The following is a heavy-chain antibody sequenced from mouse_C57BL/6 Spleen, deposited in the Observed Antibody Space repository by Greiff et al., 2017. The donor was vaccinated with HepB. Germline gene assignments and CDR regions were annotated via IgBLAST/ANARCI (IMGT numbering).Heavy chain of an antibody. J-gene: IGHJ4*01. CDR3: AREDYGSSYGAMDY. CDR1: GYTFTDYY. D-gene: IGHD1-1*01. CDR2: IYPGSGNT. Sequence: QVQLQQSGAELVRPGASVKLSCKASGYTFTDYYINWVKQRPGQGLEWIARIYPGSGNTYYNEKFKGKATLTAEKSSSTAYMQLSSLTSEDSAVYFCAREDYGSSYGAMDYWGQGTSVTVSS. V-gene: IGHV1-76*01.